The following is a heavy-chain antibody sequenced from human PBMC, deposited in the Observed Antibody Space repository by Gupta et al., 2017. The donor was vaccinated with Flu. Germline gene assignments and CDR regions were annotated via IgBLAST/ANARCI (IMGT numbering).Heavy chain of an antibody. CDR3: AKDRGYSSSFFDY. V-gene: IGHV3-23*01. J-gene: IGHJ4*02. D-gene: IGHD6-6*01. CDR2: ISGSGGST. CDR1: GFSFSSYA. Sequence: EVQLLESGGGLVQPGGSLRLSCAASGFSFSSYAMSWFRQAPGKGLEWVSAISGSGGSTYYADSVKGRFTISRDNSKNTLYLQMNSLRAEDTAVYYCAKDRGYSSSFFDYWGQGTLVTVSS.